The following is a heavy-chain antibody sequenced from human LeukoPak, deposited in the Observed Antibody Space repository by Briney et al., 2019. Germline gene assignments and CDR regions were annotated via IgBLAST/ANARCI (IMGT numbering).Heavy chain of an antibody. CDR3: ARPGYGDYVASDY. J-gene: IGHJ4*02. Sequence: ASVKVSCKASGYTFTSYGISWVRQAPGQGLEWMGWISAYNGNTNSSQKLHGRVTMTTATSTSTAYMDLRSLRSDDTAVYYCARPGYGDYVASDYWGQGTLVTVSS. CDR1: GYTFTSYG. D-gene: IGHD4-17*01. CDR2: ISAYNGNT. V-gene: IGHV1-18*01.